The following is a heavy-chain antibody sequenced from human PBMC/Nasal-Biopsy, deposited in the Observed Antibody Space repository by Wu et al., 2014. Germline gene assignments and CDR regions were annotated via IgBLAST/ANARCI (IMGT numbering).Heavy chain of an antibody. CDR2: IKPNSGDT. CDR1: GYSFSVYY. V-gene: IGHV1-2*06. J-gene: IGHJ6*02. Sequence: VSCKGSGYSFSVYYIHWMRQAPGQGLEWLGRIKPNSGDTEYAPKFQGRVTMTRDVSISTVYMELSSLRSDDTAVYYCARNRGFGELLTIDYRYYWFMDVWGLGTTVTVSS. CDR3: ARNRGFGELLTIDYRYYWFMDV. D-gene: IGHD3-10*01.